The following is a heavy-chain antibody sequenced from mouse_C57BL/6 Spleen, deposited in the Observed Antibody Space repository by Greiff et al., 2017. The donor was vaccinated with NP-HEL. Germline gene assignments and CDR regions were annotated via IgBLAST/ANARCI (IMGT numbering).Heavy chain of an antibody. CDR3: ASPLLRGFAY. CDR1: GYAFSSSW. V-gene: IGHV1-82*01. CDR2: IYPGDGDT. Sequence: VQLQQSGPELVKPGASVKISCKASGYAFSSSWMNWVKQRPGKGLEWIGRIYPGDGDTNYNGKFKGKATLTADKSSSTAYMQLSSLTSEDSAVYFCASPLLRGFAYWGQGTLVTVSA. D-gene: IGHD1-1*01. J-gene: IGHJ3*01.